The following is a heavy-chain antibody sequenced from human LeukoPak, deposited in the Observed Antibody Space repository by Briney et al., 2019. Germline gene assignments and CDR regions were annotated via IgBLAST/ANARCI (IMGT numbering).Heavy chain of an antibody. CDR1: GFTFSSYA. CDR2: ISGSGGST. V-gene: IGHV3-23*01. D-gene: IGHD3-9*01. J-gene: IGHJ4*02. Sequence: GGSLRLSCAASGFTFSSYAMSWVRQAPGKGLEWVSAISGSGGSTYYADFVKGRFTISRDNSKNTLYLQINSLRAEDTAVYYCAKDAEYYDILTGYYQGAFDYWGQGTLVTVSS. CDR3: AKDAEYYDILTGYYQGAFDY.